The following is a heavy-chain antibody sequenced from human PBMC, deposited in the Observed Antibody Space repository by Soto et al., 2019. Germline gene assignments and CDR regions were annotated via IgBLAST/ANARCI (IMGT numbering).Heavy chain of an antibody. D-gene: IGHD3-16*02. CDR2: IGTAGDT. CDR3: ARAIVIFRTSYGMDV. Sequence: GGSLRLSCAASGFTFSSYDMHWVRQATGKGLEWVSAIGTAGDTYYPGSVKGRFTISRENAKNSLYLQMNSLRAEDTAVYYCARAIVIFRTSYGMDVWGQGTTVTVSS. CDR1: GFTFSSYD. V-gene: IGHV3-13*01. J-gene: IGHJ6*02.